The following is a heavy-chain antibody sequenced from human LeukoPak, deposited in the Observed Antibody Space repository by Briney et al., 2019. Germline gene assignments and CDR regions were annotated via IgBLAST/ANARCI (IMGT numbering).Heavy chain of an antibody. CDR3: ARRSYGVPFDP. J-gene: IGHJ5*02. CDR2: FSYSGNI. D-gene: IGHD3-10*01. Sequence: SETLSLTCTVSGASINSGTYYWGWVRQPPGKGLEWIGTFSYSGNIYYNPSLKSRVTISVDMSKNQFSLELTSVTAADTAVYYCARRSYGVPFDPWGQGILVTVSS. V-gene: IGHV4-39*01. CDR1: GASINSGTYY.